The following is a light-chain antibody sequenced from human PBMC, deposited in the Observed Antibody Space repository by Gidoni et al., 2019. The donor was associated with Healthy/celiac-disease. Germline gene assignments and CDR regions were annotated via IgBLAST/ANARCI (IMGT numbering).Light chain of an antibody. CDR3: SSYTSSSTYV. CDR1: SSDVGGYNY. Sequence: QSALTQPASVSGSPGHSITISCTGTSSDVGGYNYVSWYQPHPGKAPKLMIYEVSNRPSGVSNRFSGSKSGNTASLTISGLQAEDEADYYCSSYTSSSTYVFGTGTKVTVL. V-gene: IGLV2-14*01. J-gene: IGLJ1*01. CDR2: EVS.